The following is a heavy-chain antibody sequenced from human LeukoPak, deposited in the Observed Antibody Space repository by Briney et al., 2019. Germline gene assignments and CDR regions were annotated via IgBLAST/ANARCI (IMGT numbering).Heavy chain of an antibody. CDR2: ISGSGGST. D-gene: IGHD2-15*01. CDR3: AKYHQHCSGGSCYYTDY. J-gene: IGHJ4*02. Sequence: PGGTLRLSCAASGFTFSSYGMSWVRQAPGKGLEWVSAISGSGGSTYYADSVKGRFTISRDNSKNTLYLQMNSLRAEDTAVYYCAKYHQHCSGGSCYYTDYWGQGTLVTVSS. CDR1: GFTFSSYG. V-gene: IGHV3-23*01.